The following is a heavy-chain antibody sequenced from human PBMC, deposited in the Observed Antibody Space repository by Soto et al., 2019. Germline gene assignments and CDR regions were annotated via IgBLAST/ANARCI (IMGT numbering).Heavy chain of an antibody. CDR3: ARDRGVAPPVAGNTHYYYSMDV. CDR2: ISAYNGHT. V-gene: IGHV1-18*01. Sequence: QDQLVQSGVEVKKPGASVKVSCKASGYSFTNYGITWVRQAPGQGFEWMGWISAYNGHTNYAQKFQGRVTMTTDASTSTAYLELRSLRSDDTAVYYCARDRGVAPPVAGNTHYYYSMDVWGKGTTVTVSS. J-gene: IGHJ6*03. D-gene: IGHD6-19*01. CDR1: GYSFTNYG.